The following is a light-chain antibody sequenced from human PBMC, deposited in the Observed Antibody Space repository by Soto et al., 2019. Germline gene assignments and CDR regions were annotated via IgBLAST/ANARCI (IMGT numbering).Light chain of an antibody. CDR1: NIASKN. J-gene: IGLJ2*01. V-gene: IGLV3-9*01. CDR3: QVWDSSTPVV. Sequence: SYELTQPLSVSVALGQTARITCGGNNIASKNVHWHQQKPGQAPVLVIYRIANRPSGIPERFSGSNSGNMATLTITSAQAGDEADYYCQVWDSSTPVVFGGGTKVTVL. CDR2: RIA.